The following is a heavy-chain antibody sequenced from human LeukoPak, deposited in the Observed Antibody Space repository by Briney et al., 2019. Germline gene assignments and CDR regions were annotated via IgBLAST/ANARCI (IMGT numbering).Heavy chain of an antibody. Sequence: SETLSLTSTASGGSISSGSYYWSWIRQPAGKGLEGIGRIYTSGSTNYNPSLKSRVTISVDTSKNQFSLKLSSVTAADTAVYYCARARYAFDIWGQGTMVTVSS. CDR3: ARARYAFDI. CDR1: GGSISSGSYY. CDR2: IYTSGST. J-gene: IGHJ3*02. V-gene: IGHV4-61*02.